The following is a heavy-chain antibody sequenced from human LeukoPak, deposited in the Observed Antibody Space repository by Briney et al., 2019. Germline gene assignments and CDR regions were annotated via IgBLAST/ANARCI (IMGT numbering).Heavy chain of an antibody. D-gene: IGHD4-17*01. CDR1: GFTFSSYS. CDR2: IDFTSRYI. J-gene: IGHJ4*02. CDR3: AKDRGGDYIHYFDY. Sequence: GGSLRLSCAASGFTFSSYSMNWVRQAPGKGLEWVSSIDFTSRYIYNADSVKGRFTTSRDNAKNSLDLQMNSLRAEDTALYYCAKDRGGDYIHYFDYWGQGTRVTVSS. V-gene: IGHV3-21*04.